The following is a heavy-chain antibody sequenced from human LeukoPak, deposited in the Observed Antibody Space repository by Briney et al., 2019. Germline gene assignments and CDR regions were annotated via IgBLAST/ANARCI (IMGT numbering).Heavy chain of an antibody. D-gene: IGHD3-22*01. J-gene: IGHJ3*02. CDR2: IYSGGAT. CDR1: GFTVINNY. CDR3: ARARGSSGYSMGAFEI. V-gene: IGHV3-53*01. Sequence: PGGSLRLACAASGFTVINNYTTWVRQAPGGGLEWGSLIYSGGATYYADSVKGRLSISRDKSKNTLYLQMSSLRAEDTAVYYCARARGSSGYSMGAFEIWGEGKMVTVSS.